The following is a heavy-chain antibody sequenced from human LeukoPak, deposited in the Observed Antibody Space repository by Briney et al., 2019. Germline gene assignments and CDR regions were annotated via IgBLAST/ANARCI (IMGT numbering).Heavy chain of an antibody. CDR2: IYYSGST. CDR3: ARVSSSSWYFGWFDP. CDR1: GFTFSSYS. Sequence: PGGSLRLSCAASGFTFSSYSMNWVRQPPGNGLEWIGYIYYSGSTNYNPSLKSRVTISVDTSKNQFSLKLSSVTAADTAVYYCARVSSSSWYFGWFDPWGQGTLVTVSS. J-gene: IGHJ5*02. V-gene: IGHV4-59*01. D-gene: IGHD6-13*01.